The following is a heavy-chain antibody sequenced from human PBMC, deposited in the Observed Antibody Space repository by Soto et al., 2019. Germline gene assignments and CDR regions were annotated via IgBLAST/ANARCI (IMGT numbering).Heavy chain of an antibody. J-gene: IGHJ5*01. CDR2: VHNSGST. CDR3: ARHVYEFDNGDNNWFDS. V-gene: IGHV4-61*08. Sequence: SETLYLTCAVSGGSISSGGYSWSWIRQPPGKGLEWIGYVHNSGSTNYNPSLKSRVTTAVDTSKNQFSLRLSSVTAADTAVYYCARHVYEFDNGDNNWFDSWGQG. D-gene: IGHD2-21*02. CDR1: GGSISSGGYS.